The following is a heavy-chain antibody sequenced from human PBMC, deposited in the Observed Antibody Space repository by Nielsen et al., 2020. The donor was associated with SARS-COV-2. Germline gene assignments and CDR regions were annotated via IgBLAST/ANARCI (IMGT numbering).Heavy chain of an antibody. CDR3: ARGGGCSSTSCLNMDV. Sequence: LRLSCAVYGGSFSGYYWSWIRQPPGKGLEWIGEINHSGSTNYNPSLKSRVTISVDTSKNQFSLKLSSVTAADTAVYYCARGGGCSSTSCLNMDVWGKGTTVTVSS. CDR2: INHSGST. V-gene: IGHV4-34*01. CDR1: GGSFSGYY. J-gene: IGHJ6*03. D-gene: IGHD2-2*01.